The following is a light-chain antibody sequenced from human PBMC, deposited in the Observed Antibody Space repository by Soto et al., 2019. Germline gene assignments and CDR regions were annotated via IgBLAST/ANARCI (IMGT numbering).Light chain of an antibody. CDR3: SSYSSTSTVV. CDR2: DVS. Sequence: QSALTQPASVSGSPGQSITISCTGTSSDVGGYNFVSWYQQHPGKAPKLIIYDVSNRPSGVSNRFSGSKSGNTASLTISGLQAEDEADYNCSSYSSTSTVVFGGGTKVTVL. J-gene: IGLJ2*01. V-gene: IGLV2-14*01. CDR1: SSDVGGYNF.